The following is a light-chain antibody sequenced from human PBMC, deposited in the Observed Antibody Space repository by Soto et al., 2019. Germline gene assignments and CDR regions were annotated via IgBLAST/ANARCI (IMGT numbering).Light chain of an antibody. CDR1: QGISNY. CDR3: QKYNSAPQT. V-gene: IGKV1-27*01. CDR2: AAS. Sequence: DIQMTQSPASLSTPVGDRVTITCRASQGISNYLAWYQQKPGKVPKLLIYAASTLQSGVPSRFSGSGSGTDFTLTISSLQPEDVATYYCQKYNSAPQTFGPGTKVDIK. J-gene: IGKJ3*01.